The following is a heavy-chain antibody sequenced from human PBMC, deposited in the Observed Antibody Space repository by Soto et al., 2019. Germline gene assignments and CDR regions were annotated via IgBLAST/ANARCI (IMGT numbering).Heavy chain of an antibody. CDR3: TRDADYYDSRGSYYPIEY. Sequence: PVGSLRLSCTSSVFTFGDYAMSCVRDAPGKWLEWVGFIRSKAYGGTTEYAASVKGRFTISRDDSKSIAYLQMNSLKTEDTAVYYCTRDADYYDSRGSYYPIEYLGQGTLVILS. J-gene: IGHJ4*02. V-gene: IGHV3-49*04. D-gene: IGHD3-22*01. CDR2: IRSKAYGGTT. CDR1: VFTFGDYA.